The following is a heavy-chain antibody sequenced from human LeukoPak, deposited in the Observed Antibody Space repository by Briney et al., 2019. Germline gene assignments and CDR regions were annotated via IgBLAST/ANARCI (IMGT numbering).Heavy chain of an antibody. Sequence: PSETLSLTCTVSGGSISSYYWSWIRQPPGKGLEWIGYIYYSGSTNYNPSLKSRVTISVDTSKNQFSLKLSSVTAADTAVYYCARVREYYYGSCRAFDIWGQGTMVTVSS. CDR2: IYYSGST. CDR1: GGSISSYY. CDR3: ARVREYYYGSCRAFDI. D-gene: IGHD3-10*01. V-gene: IGHV4-59*01. J-gene: IGHJ3*02.